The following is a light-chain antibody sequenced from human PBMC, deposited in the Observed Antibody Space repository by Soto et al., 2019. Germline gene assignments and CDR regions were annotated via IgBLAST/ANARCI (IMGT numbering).Light chain of an antibody. V-gene: IGKV1-27*01. J-gene: IGKJ3*01. CDR2: AAF. Sequence: DIQMTQSPSSLSASVGDRVTITCRASQGISNYLAWYQQKPGKVPKLLIYAAFTLQSGVPSRFSGSGSGTDFTLTISSLQPEDVATYYCQKYNSAPRGFTFGPGTKVDIK. CDR1: QGISNY. CDR3: QKYNSAPRGFT.